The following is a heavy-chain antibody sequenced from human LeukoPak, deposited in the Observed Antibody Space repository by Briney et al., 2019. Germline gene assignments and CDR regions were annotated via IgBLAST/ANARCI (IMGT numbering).Heavy chain of an antibody. D-gene: IGHD1-26*01. CDR1: GGSISSSSYY. V-gene: IGHV4-39*07. Sequence: SETLSLTCTVSGGSISSSSYYWGWIRQPPGKGLEWIGSIYYSGSTNYNPSLTSRVTISVDTSKNQFSLKLTSVTAADTAVSYCARPSIDVSPLVATLTWFDPWGQGTLVTVSS. CDR2: IYYSGST. CDR3: ARPSIDVSPLVATLTWFDP. J-gene: IGHJ5*02.